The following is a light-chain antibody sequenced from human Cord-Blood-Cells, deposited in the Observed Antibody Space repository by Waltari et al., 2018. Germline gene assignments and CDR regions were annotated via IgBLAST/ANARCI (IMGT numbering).Light chain of an antibody. CDR2: DVS. J-gene: IGLJ3*02. V-gene: IGLV2-14*01. CDR1: SRDVGGYNY. Sequence: QSALTQPASVSGSPGQSITISCTGTSRDVGGYNYGSWYQQHPGKAPNLMIYDVSKRPSGVSNRFSGSKSGNTASLTISGLQAEDEADYYCSSYTSSSTWVFGGGTKLTVL. CDR3: SSYTSSSTWV.